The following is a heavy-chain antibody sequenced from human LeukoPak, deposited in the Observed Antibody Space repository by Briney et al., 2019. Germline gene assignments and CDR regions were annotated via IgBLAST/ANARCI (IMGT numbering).Heavy chain of an antibody. CDR2: INHSGST. D-gene: IGHD3-22*01. CDR1: GGSFSGYY. J-gene: IGHJ4*02. Sequence: SETLSLTCAVYGGSFSGYYWSWIRLPPGKGLEWIGEINHSGSTNYNPSLKSRVTISVDTSKNQFSLKLSSVTAADTAVYYCARQTNYDSSGYHNFDYWGQGTLVTVSS. CDR3: ARQTNYDSSGYHNFDY. V-gene: IGHV4-34*01.